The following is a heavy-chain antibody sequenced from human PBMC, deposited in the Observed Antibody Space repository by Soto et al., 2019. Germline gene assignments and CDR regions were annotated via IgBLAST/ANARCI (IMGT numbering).Heavy chain of an antibody. CDR2: ISAHNGNT. Sequence: QVHLVQSGAEVKKPGASVKVSCKASGDTFTSYGITWVRQAPGQGLEWMGWISAHNGNTDYAQKLQGRVIVTRDTSRSTAYMELRSLRSDDTAVYYCARGRYGDYWGQGALVTVSS. D-gene: IGHD1-1*01. CDR1: GDTFTSYG. V-gene: IGHV1-18*01. CDR3: ARGRYGDY. J-gene: IGHJ4*02.